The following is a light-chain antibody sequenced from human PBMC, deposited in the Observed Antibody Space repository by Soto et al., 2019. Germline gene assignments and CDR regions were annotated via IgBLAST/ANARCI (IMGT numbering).Light chain of an antibody. Sequence: QSALTQPASVSGSPGQSITISCTGTSSDVGSYNLVSWYQQHPGKAPKLTIYEVSKRPSGVSNRFSGSKSGNTASLTISGLQAEDEADYYCCSYAGSSTRYVFGTGTKLTVL. J-gene: IGLJ1*01. CDR3: CSYAGSSTRYV. CDR2: EVS. CDR1: SSDVGSYNL. V-gene: IGLV2-23*02.